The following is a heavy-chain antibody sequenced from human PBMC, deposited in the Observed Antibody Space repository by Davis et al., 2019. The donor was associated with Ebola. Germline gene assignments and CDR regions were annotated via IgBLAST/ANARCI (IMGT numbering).Heavy chain of an antibody. D-gene: IGHD1-14*01. J-gene: IGHJ4*02. Sequence: AASVKVSCKASGYTFTSYYMHWVRQAPGQGLEWMGIINPSGGSTSYAQKFQGRVTMTEDTSTDTAYMELRSLRYEDTAVYYCAIGGTTGGFDYWGQGTLVIVSS. CDR3: AIGGTTGGFDY. V-gene: IGHV1-46*01. CDR1: GYTFTSYY. CDR2: INPSGGST.